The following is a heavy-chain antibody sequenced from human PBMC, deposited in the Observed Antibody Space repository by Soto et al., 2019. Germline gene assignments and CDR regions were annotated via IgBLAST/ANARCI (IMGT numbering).Heavy chain of an antibody. D-gene: IGHD3-9*01. CDR3: ASDWFYMDV. J-gene: IGHJ6*03. V-gene: IGHV3-48*01. Sequence: PGGSLRLSCAASGFTFSNYPMNWVRQAPGKGLEWISYTSADSGTIYYADSVKGRFSISRDNAKNSLYLQMNSLGVEDTAVYYCASDWFYMDVWGKGTSVTVSS. CDR2: TSADSGTI. CDR1: GFTFSNYP.